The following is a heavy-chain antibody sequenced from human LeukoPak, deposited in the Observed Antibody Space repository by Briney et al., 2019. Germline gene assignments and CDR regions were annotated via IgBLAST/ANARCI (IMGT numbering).Heavy chain of an antibody. CDR2: ITGSGGST. CDR1: GFTFSSHA. CDR3: AKLGISDGIHY. Sequence: PGGSLRLSCAASGFTFSSHAMTWVRQAPGKGLEWGSSITGSGGSTFYAASVKGRFTISRHNSKNTLYLQMNSLRAEDTAVYYCAKLGISDGIHYWGQGTLVTVSS. V-gene: IGHV3-23*01. J-gene: IGHJ4*02. D-gene: IGHD1-14*01.